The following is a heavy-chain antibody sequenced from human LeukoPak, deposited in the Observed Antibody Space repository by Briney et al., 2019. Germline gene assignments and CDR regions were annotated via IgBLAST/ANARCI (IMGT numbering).Heavy chain of an antibody. Sequence: PGGSLRLSCAASGFTFSSYAMSWVRQAPGKGPEWVSAISGSGGSTYYADSVKGRFTISRDNSKNTLYLQMNSLRAEDTAVYYCASTYYDYIWGSYRSPDDAFDIWGQGTMVTVSS. V-gene: IGHV3-23*01. CDR2: ISGSGGST. J-gene: IGHJ3*02. CDR3: ASTYYDYIWGSYRSPDDAFDI. CDR1: GFTFSSYA. D-gene: IGHD3-16*02.